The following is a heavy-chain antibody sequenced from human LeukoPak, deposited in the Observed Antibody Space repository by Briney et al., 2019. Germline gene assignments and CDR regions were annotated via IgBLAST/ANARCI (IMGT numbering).Heavy chain of an antibody. CDR2: FSSSSDYI. CDR1: GFTLSYYS. CDR3: ARRGASSGGLDY. J-gene: IGHJ4*02. V-gene: IGHV3-21*01. D-gene: IGHD6-19*01. Sequence: PGGSLRLSCAASGFTLSYYSMNWVRQAPGKGLEWVSSFSSSSDYIKYADSVKGRFTISRDNAKNSLYLQMNSLRAEDTAVYYCARRGASSGGLDYWGQGTLVTVSS.